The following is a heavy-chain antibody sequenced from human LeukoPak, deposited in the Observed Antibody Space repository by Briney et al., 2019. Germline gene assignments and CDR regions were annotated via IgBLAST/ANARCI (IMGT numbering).Heavy chain of an antibody. Sequence: ASVKVSCKASGYTFTSYGISWVRQAPGQGLEWMGWTNPNSGGTNYAQKFQGRVTMTRDTSISTAYMELSRLRSDDTAVYYCASALRDPPRFDYWGQGTLVTVSS. CDR2: TNPNSGGT. V-gene: IGHV1-2*02. D-gene: IGHD4-17*01. J-gene: IGHJ4*02. CDR3: ASALRDPPRFDY. CDR1: GYTFTSYG.